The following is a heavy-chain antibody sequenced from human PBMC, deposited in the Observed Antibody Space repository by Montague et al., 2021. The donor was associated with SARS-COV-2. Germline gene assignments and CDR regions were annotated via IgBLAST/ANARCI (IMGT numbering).Heavy chain of an antibody. CDR3: ARVPDPMRFHSDASEYYSYFDS. V-gene: IGHV4-38-2*02. J-gene: IGHJ4*02. CDR1: GYSITNGYY. D-gene: IGHD2/OR15-2a*01. Sequence: SETLSLTCTVSGYSITNGYYWAWIRQPPGKGLEWIRMIYHSGDSXYNPSLKSRVTISVDTSKNQFSLRLSDVSAADTALYYCARVPDPMRFHSDASEYYSYFDSWGQGALVTVSS. CDR2: IYHSGDS.